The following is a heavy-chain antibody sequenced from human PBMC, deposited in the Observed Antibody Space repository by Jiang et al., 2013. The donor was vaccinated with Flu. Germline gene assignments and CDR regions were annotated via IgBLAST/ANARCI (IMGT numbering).Heavy chain of an antibody. J-gene: IGHJ4*02. Sequence: QSGSELKEPGASLKVSCKASGYTFTSYAMNWMRQAPGQGLEWMGWINTSTGNPKYAQGFTGRFVFSLDTSVSTAYLEISSLKAEDTGVYYCARAGRAGSSGWYDYFEYWGQGTLVTVSS. V-gene: IGHV7-4-1*02. CDR3: ARAGRAGSSGWYDYFEY. D-gene: IGHD6-19*01. CDR2: INTSTGNP. CDR1: GYTFTSYA.